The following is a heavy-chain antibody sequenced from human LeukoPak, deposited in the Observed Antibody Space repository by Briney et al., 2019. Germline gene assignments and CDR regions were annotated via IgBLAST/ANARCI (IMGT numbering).Heavy chain of an antibody. CDR3: ARYGFVWVETYFDY. CDR1: GDSISSGSYY. D-gene: IGHD4-17*01. Sequence: PSETLSLTCTVSGDSISSGSYYWSWIRQPAGKGLEWIGRIYYSGSTYYNPSLKSRVTISVDTSKNQFSLKLSSVTAADTAVYYCARYGFVWVETYFDYWGQGTLVTVSS. J-gene: IGHJ4*02. V-gene: IGHV4-39*07. CDR2: IYYSGST.